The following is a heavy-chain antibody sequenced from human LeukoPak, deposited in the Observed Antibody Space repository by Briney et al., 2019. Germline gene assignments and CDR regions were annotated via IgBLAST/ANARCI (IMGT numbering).Heavy chain of an antibody. Sequence: SETLSLTCTVSGGSISSSSYYWGWIRQPPGKGLEWIGSIYYSGSTYYNPSLKSRVTISVDTSKNQFSLKLSSVTAADTAVYYCARQGDYYDSSGAFDYWGQGTLATVSS. CDR3: ARQGDYYDSSGAFDY. CDR1: GGSISSSSYY. D-gene: IGHD3-22*01. J-gene: IGHJ4*02. CDR2: IYYSGST. V-gene: IGHV4-39*01.